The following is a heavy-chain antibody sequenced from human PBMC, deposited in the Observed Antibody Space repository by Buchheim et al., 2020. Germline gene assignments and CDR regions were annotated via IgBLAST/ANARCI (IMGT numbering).Heavy chain of an antibody. CDR1: GFTFSSYS. D-gene: IGHD6-13*01. V-gene: IGHV3-48*01. CDR2: ITSRGGAI. J-gene: IGHJ2*01. Sequence: EVQLVESGGGSVQPGGSLRLSCAASGFTFSSYSMNWVRQAPGRGLEWLSYITSRGGAIYYAASVKGRFPISRDSAKTSLYLQMNSLTAEDTAVYYCARRGGPVIASAGSNWYFDLWGRGTL. CDR3: ARRGGPVIASAGSNWYFDL.